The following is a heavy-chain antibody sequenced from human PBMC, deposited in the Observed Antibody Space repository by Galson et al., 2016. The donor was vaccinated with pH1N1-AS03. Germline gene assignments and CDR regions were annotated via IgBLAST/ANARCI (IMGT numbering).Heavy chain of an antibody. D-gene: IGHD1-26*01. CDR1: GFTFSDFA. V-gene: IGHV3-30-3*01. CDR3: ARDYIVGATRGAGTFDV. CDR2: ISYDGSNK. Sequence: SLRLSCAASGFTFSDFAMHWVRQAPGKGLDWVAVISYDGSNKYYEDSVKGRFTISRDSSKNTLYLQMNSLRPEDTAMYYCARDYIVGATRGAGTFDVWGPGTMVTVS. J-gene: IGHJ3*01.